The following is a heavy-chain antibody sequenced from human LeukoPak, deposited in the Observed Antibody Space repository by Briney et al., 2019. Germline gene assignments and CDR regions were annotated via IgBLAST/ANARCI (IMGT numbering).Heavy chain of an antibody. CDR1: GGSFSGYY. CDR2: INQSGST. Sequence: SETLSLTCAVYGGSFSGYYWGWIRQPPGKGLEWIGEINQSGSTNYNPSLKSRVTISEDTSKKQFSLKLSSVTAADTAVYYCARQDLASRAFDIWGQGSMVTVSS. D-gene: IGHD5-24*01. CDR3: ARQDLASRAFDI. V-gene: IGHV4-34*01. J-gene: IGHJ3*02.